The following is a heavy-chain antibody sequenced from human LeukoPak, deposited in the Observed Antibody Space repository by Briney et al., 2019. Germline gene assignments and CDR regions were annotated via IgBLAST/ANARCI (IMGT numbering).Heavy chain of an antibody. CDR3: AREKGGSYLVDY. D-gene: IGHD1-26*01. Sequence: APETLSLTCTVSGGSISSYYWNWIRQPAEKGLEWIGRLYSSGNSNYNPSLKSRVTMSVDTSKNQFSLKLTSVTAADTAVYYCAREKGGSYLVDYWGQGTLVTVSS. CDR2: LYSSGNS. V-gene: IGHV4-4*07. CDR1: GGSISSYY. J-gene: IGHJ4*02.